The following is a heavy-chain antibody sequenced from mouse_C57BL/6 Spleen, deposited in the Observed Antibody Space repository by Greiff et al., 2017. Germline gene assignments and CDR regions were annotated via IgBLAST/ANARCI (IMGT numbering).Heavy chain of an antibody. CDR3: ARRAYYSNSYYFDY. V-gene: IGHV1-19*01. Sequence: EVQLQQSGPVLVKPGASVKMSCKASGYTFTDYYMNWVKQSHGKSLEWIGVINPYNGGTSYNQKFKGKATLTVEKSSSTAYMELNSLTAEDSAVYYCARRAYYSNSYYFDYWGQGTTLTVSS. D-gene: IGHD2-5*01. J-gene: IGHJ2*01. CDR1: GYTFTDYY. CDR2: INPYNGGT.